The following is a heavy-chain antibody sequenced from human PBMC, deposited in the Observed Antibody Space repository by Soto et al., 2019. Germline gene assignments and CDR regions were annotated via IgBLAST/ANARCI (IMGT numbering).Heavy chain of an antibody. V-gene: IGHV4-4*02. D-gene: IGHD6-19*01. CDR2: IHHSGST. Sequence: QMQLQESGPGLVKPSETLSLTCTVSSASIISEQRWTWVRQPPGKGLEWIGEIHHSGSTNNNPSLRSRVTMSVDKSKTQCALNLNSVTAADTAVYYCARSFGWYAIDPWGQGTLVIVSS. CDR3: ARSFGWYAIDP. CDR1: SASIISEQR. J-gene: IGHJ5*02.